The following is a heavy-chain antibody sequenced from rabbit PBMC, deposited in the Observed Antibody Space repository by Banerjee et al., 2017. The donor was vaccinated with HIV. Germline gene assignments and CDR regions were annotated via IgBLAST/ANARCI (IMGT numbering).Heavy chain of an antibody. D-gene: IGHD6-1*01. CDR1: GFSFSNKYV. CDR3: ARDNDGYRGYDFDL. CDR2: IYTATGST. Sequence: QQQLEESGGGLVKPGGTLTLTCKASGFSFSNKYVMCWVRQAPGKGLELIACIYTATGSTWYASWVNGRFTISGSTSLNTVDLNVTSLTAADTATYFCARDNDGYRGYDFDLWGPGPLVTVS. V-gene: IGHV1S43*01. J-gene: IGHJ4*01.